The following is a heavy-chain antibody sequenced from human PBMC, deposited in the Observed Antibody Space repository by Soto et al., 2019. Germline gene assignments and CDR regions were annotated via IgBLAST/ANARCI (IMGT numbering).Heavy chain of an antibody. Sequence: EVQLVESGGGLVQPGGSLRLSCAASGFTFSDHYMDWVRQAPGKGLEWVGRSKNKADSYTTEYAASVKGRFTISRDGSKHSLFLQTNSLKTEDAAVYYCTVWGSGNDFGAAWGQGILVTVSS. CDR1: GFTFSDHY. J-gene: IGHJ4*02. D-gene: IGHD3-10*01. V-gene: IGHV3-72*01. CDR2: SKNKADSYTT. CDR3: TVWGSGNDFGAA.